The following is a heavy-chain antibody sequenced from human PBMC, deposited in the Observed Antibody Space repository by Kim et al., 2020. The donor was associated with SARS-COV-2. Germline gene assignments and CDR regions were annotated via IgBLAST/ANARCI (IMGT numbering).Heavy chain of an antibody. J-gene: IGHJ3*02. CDR1: GFTVSSNY. Sequence: GGSLRLSCAASGFTVSSNYMSWVRQAPGKGLEWVSVIYSGGSTYYADSVKGRFTISRHNSKNTLYLQMNSLRAEDTAVYYCARGIEIAAAAPSGGGAFDIWGQGTMVTVSS. CDR3: ARGIEIAAAAPSGGGAFDI. V-gene: IGHV3-53*04. CDR2: IYSGGST. D-gene: IGHD6-13*01.